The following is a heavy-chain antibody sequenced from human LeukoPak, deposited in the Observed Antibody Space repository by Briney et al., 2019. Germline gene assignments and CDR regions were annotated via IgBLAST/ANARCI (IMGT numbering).Heavy chain of an antibody. Sequence: SETLSLICSVSGGSFSSSRYYWGWIRQPPGKGLEWIGSIYYSGSTYYNPSLKSRVTISVDTSKNQFSLKLSSVTAADTAVYYCERQRRDYGDYDYFDYWSQGSLVTVSS. CDR2: IYYSGST. CDR3: ERQRRDYGDYDYFDY. CDR1: GGSFSSSRYY. J-gene: IGHJ4*02. V-gene: IGHV4-39*01. D-gene: IGHD4-17*01.